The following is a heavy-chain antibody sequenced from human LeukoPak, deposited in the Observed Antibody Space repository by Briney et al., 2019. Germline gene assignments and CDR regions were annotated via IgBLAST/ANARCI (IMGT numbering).Heavy chain of an antibody. D-gene: IGHD2-2*01. J-gene: IGHJ4*02. CDR2: ISPSRAYI. V-gene: IGHV3-21*01. CDR3: ARGRGCSSMSCYPDY. CDR1: GFTFSSYS. Sequence: PGRSLRLSCAASGFTFSSYSINWVRQAPGKGLEWVSSISPSRAYIYYADSVKGRLTISRDNAKNSLYLQMNSLRAEDTAVYYCARGRGCSSMSCYPDYWGQGALVTVSS.